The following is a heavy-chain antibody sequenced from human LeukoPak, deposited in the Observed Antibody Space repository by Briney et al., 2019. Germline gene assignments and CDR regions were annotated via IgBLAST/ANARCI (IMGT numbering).Heavy chain of an antibody. CDR2: ISSSSSTI. CDR1: GFTFSSYT. J-gene: IGHJ6*03. D-gene: IGHD3-9*01. V-gene: IGHV3-48*01. Sequence: GGSLRLSCAASGFTFSSYTMSWVRQAPGKGLEWVSYISSSSSTIYYADSVKGRFTISRDNAKNSLYLQMNSLRAEDTAVYYCARVLKYYYMDVWGKGTTVTVSS. CDR3: ARVLKYYYMDV.